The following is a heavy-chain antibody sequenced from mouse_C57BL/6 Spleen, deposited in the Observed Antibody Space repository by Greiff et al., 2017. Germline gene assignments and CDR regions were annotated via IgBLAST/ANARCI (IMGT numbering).Heavy chain of an antibody. V-gene: IGHV1-52*01. CDR3: ARGYYRDYYGRDY. CDR2: IYPSDSAI. J-gene: IGHJ4*01. D-gene: IGHD2-3*01. Sequence: QVQLLQPGADLVRPGSSLKLSCEASGFTFTSYWMHWVQQTPIQGLEWIAYIYPSDSAIHYTHTFKDKSTMTVDKSSSTAYMQISSLRSEDSAVYYCARGYYRDYYGRDYWGQGTSVTVSA. CDR1: GFTFTSYW.